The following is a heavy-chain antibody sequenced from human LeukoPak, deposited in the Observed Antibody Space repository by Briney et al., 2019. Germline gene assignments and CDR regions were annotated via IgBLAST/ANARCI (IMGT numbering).Heavy chain of an antibody. CDR1: GYTFTSYG. Sequence: EASVKVSCKASGYTFTSYGISWVRQAPGQGLEWMGWISAYNGNTNYAQKLQGRVTMTTDTSTSTAYMELRSLRSDDTAVYYCARVAEPYGSGSYFLDFDYWGQGTLVTVSS. J-gene: IGHJ4*02. V-gene: IGHV1-18*01. D-gene: IGHD3-10*01. CDR3: ARVAEPYGSGSYFLDFDY. CDR2: ISAYNGNT.